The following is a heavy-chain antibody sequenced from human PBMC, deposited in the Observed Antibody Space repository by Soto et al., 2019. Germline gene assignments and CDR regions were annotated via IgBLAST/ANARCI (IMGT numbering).Heavy chain of an antibody. J-gene: IGHJ3*02. D-gene: IGHD3-22*01. CDR3: ARGREPYYYESRSYYTRARDAFDI. CDR1: GGTFSSYA. CDR2: IIPIFGTA. Sequence: QVQLVQSGAEVKKPGSSVKVSCKASGGTFSSYAISWVRQAPGQGLEWMGGIIPIFGTANYAQKFQGRVTITADESTSTAYMELSSLRSEDTAVYYCARGREPYYYESRSYYTRARDAFDIWGQGTMVTVSS. V-gene: IGHV1-69*01.